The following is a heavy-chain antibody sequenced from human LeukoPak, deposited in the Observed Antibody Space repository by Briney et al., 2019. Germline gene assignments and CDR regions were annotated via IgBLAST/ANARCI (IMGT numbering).Heavy chain of an antibody. D-gene: IGHD3-10*01. J-gene: IGHJ5*02. V-gene: IGHV3-48*03. CDR1: GFTFSRYE. CDR3: ARDSAMVRGRIPYNWFDP. Sequence: PGGSLRLSCAASGFTFSRYEMNCARQAPGKGLEWVSYISSFGDTIHYADSARGRFTIFRDDAKNTLYLQMNSLRAEDAGVYYCARDSAMVRGRIPYNWFDPWGQGTLVTVSS. CDR2: ISSFGDTI.